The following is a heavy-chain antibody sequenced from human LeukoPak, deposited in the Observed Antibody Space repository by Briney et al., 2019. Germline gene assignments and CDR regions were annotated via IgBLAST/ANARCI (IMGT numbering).Heavy chain of an antibody. CDR3: AKQEDYYDTSGLSS. CDR2: IWYDGSNK. Sequence: GGSLRLSCAASGFTFSSYGMHWVRQAPGKGLEWVAVIWYDGSNKYYADSVKGRFTISRDNSKNTLYLQMNSLRAEDTAVYYCAKQEDYYDTSGLSSWGQGTLVTVSS. D-gene: IGHD3-22*01. CDR1: GFTFSSYG. J-gene: IGHJ5*02. V-gene: IGHV3-33*06.